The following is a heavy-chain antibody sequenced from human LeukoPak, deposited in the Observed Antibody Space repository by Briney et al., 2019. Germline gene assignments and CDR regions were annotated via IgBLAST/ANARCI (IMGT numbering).Heavy chain of an antibody. J-gene: IGHJ3*02. D-gene: IGHD1-7*01. Sequence: KPSETLSLTCTVSGGSISSGGYYWSWIRQHPGNGLEWIGYIYYSGSTYYNPSLKSRVTISVDTSKNQSSLKLSSVTAADTAVYYCARGTGTTPNAFDIWGQGTMVTVSS. CDR2: IYYSGST. CDR3: ARGTGTTPNAFDI. CDR1: GGSISSGGYY. V-gene: IGHV4-31*03.